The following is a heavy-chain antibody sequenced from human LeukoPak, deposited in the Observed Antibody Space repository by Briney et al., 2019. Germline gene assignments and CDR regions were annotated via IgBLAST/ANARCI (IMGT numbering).Heavy chain of an antibody. CDR2: INHSGST. J-gene: IGHJ4*02. CDR3: ARATDYGDSYYFDH. D-gene: IGHD4/OR15-4a*01. CDR1: GGSFSGYY. Sequence: PSETLSLTCAVYGGSFSGYYWSWIRQPPGKGLEWIGEINHSGSTNYNPSLKSRVTISVDTSKNQFSLKLRSVTAADTAVYYCARATDYGDSYYFDHWGQGTPVTVSS. V-gene: IGHV4-34*01.